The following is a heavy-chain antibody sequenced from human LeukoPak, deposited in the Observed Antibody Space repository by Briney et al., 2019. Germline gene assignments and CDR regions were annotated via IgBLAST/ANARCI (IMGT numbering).Heavy chain of an antibody. Sequence: ASETLSLTCTVSGGSISSYYWSWIRQPPGKGLEWIGYIYYSGSTNYNPSLKSRVAISVDTSKNQFSLKLSSVTAADTAVYYCASLYDQGAFDIWGQGTMVTVSS. J-gene: IGHJ3*02. CDR1: GGSISSYY. CDR3: ASLYDQGAFDI. D-gene: IGHD2/OR15-2a*01. V-gene: IGHV4-59*08. CDR2: IYYSGST.